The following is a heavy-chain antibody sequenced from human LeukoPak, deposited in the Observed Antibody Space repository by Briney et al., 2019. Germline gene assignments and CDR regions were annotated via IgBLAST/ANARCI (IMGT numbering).Heavy chain of an antibody. CDR3: ARGGVTGTTMLADY. V-gene: IGHV3-21*01. CDR2: ISSSSSYI. Sequence: GGSLRLSFAASGFTFSSYSMNWVRQAPGKGLEWVSSISSSSSYIYYADSVKGRFTISRDNAKNSLYLQMNSLRAEDTAVYYCARGGVTGTTMLADYWGQGTLVTVSS. CDR1: GFTFSSYS. J-gene: IGHJ4*02. D-gene: IGHD1-1*01.